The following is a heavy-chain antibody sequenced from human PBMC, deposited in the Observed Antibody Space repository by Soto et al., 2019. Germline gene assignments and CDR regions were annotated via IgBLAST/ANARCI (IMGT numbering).Heavy chain of an antibody. J-gene: IGHJ6*02. CDR3: AQRTPDEGMDV. V-gene: IGHV2-5*01. CDR2: IYWNDDP. CDR1: GFSLPTRGMG. Sequence: QITLKESGPTLVKPTETLTLTCTFSGFSLPTRGMGVAWIRHPPGRALEWLALIYWNDDPRHSPSLENRLTITKDNSKNQVVLAMNNLVSVTTAIYYYAQRTPDEGMDVCVQETMVTVSS.